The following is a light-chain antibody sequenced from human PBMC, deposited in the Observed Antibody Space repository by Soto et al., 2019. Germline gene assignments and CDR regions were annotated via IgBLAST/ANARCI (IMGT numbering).Light chain of an antibody. J-gene: IGKJ1*01. V-gene: IGKV1-5*01. CDR3: QPYNSYFRT. CDR2: DAS. Sequence: DIQMTQSPSTLSASVGDRVTITCRASQSISSWLAWYQQKPGKAPKLLIYDASSLESGVPSRFSGSGSGTEFTLTISSLQPADVAPYYCQPYNSYFRTFGQGTKVAIK. CDR1: QSISSW.